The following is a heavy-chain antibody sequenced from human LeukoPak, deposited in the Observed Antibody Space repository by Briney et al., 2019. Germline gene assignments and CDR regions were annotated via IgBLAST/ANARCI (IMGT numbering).Heavy chain of an antibody. CDR1: GGSFSGYY. V-gene: IGHV4-34*01. D-gene: IGHD6-6*01. Sequence: SETLSLTCAVYGGSFSGYYWSWIRQPPGKGLEWIGEINHSGSTNYNPSLKSRVTISVDTSKNQFSLKLSSVTAADTAVYYCARGRGVAARRGFDFWGQGTLVTVSS. J-gene: IGHJ4*02. CDR3: ARGRGVAARRGFDF. CDR2: INHSGST.